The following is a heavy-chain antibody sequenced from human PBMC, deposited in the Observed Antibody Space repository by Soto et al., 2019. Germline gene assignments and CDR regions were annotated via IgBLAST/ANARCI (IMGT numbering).Heavy chain of an antibody. CDR3: AREIPDSDIHWFDP. CDR2: IYYSQST. V-gene: IGHV4-59*01. J-gene: IGHJ5*02. Sequence: ASETPSLTCSVSGGSITRYYWSWVRQPPGKGLEWIGYIYYSQSTNYNPSLKSRVTISGDTSKNQFSLKLSSVTAADTAVYYCAREIPDSDIHWFDPWGQGTLVTVSS. D-gene: IGHD2-2*02. CDR1: GGSITRYY.